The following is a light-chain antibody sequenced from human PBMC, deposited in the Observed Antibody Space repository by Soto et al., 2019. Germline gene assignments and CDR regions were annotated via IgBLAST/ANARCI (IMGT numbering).Light chain of an antibody. Sequence: EIGLTQSPGTLSLSPGERATLSCRASQSVSSSYLAWYQQKPGQAPRLPIYGASSRATGIPDRFSGSGSGTDFTLTISRLEPEDFAVYYCQQYGSSSWTFGQGTKVEIK. V-gene: IGKV3-20*01. J-gene: IGKJ1*01. CDR1: QSVSSSY. CDR2: GAS. CDR3: QQYGSSSWT.